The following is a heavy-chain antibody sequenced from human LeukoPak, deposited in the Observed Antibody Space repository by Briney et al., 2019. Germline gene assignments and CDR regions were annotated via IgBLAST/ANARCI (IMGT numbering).Heavy chain of an antibody. D-gene: IGHD6-6*01. Sequence: SETLSLTCPVSGASVSSYYWSWVRQSPDKGLEWIAYVYHSGSSSNPSLQSRVTISQDTSRNQFSLKMTSVSAADTAVYYCAKLLGEEYWGQGTLVVVSS. CDR2: VYHSGS. J-gene: IGHJ4*02. CDR1: GASVSSYY. V-gene: IGHV4-59*02. CDR3: AKLLGEEY.